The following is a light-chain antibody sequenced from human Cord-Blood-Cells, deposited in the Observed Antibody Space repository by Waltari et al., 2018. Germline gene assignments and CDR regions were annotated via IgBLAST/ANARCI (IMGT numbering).Light chain of an antibody. CDR2: DAS. V-gene: IGKV3-11*01. Sequence: EIVLTQSPATLSLTPGERATLSCRASQSVSSYLAWYQQKPGQAPRLLIYDASNRATGIPARFSGSGSVTDFTLTISSLEPEDFAVYYCQQRSNWITFGQGTLLEIK. CDR3: QQRSNWIT. J-gene: IGKJ5*01. CDR1: QSVSSY.